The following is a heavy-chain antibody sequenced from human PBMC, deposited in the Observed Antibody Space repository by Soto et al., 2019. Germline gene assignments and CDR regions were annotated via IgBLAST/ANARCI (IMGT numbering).Heavy chain of an antibody. CDR1: GGSFSGYY. CDR3: ARGAEIRGYSGYVFDY. V-gene: IGHV4-34*01. J-gene: IGHJ4*02. D-gene: IGHD5-12*01. CDR2: INHSGST. Sequence: SETLSLTCAVYGGSFSGYYWSWIRQPPGKGLEWIGEINHSGSTNYNPSLKSRVTISVDTSKNQFSLKLSSVTAADTAVYYCARGAEIRGYSGYVFDYWGQGTLVTVSS.